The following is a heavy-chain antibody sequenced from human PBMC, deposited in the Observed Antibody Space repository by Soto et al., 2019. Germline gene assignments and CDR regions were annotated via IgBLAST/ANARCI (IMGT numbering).Heavy chain of an antibody. D-gene: IGHD3-10*01. CDR3: AKDEGGKRITMVRGATGPFDY. J-gene: IGHJ4*02. V-gene: IGHV3-9*01. CDR2: ISWNSGSI. Sequence: DVQLVESGGGLVQPGRSLRLSCAASGFTFDDYAMHWVRQAPGKGLEWVSGISWNSGSIGYADSVKGRFTISRDNAKNSLYLQMNSLRAEDTALYYCAKDEGGKRITMVRGATGPFDYWGQGTLVTVSS. CDR1: GFTFDDYA.